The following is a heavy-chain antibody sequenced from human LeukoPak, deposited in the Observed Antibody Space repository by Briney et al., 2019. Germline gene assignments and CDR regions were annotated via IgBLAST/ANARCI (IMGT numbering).Heavy chain of an antibody. CDR2: VDSSGNT. Sequence: PSETLSLTCSVSVVSMNGYYWSWLRQSAGNRLEWIGHVDSSGNTNYNPSLESRVTMSVDTSKKQFSLKLTSVTAADTAVYYCARGLNDSWTGENYWGQGTLVTVSS. CDR3: ARGLNDSWTGENY. J-gene: IGHJ4*02. CDR1: VVSMNGYY. V-gene: IGHV4-4*07. D-gene: IGHD3-3*01.